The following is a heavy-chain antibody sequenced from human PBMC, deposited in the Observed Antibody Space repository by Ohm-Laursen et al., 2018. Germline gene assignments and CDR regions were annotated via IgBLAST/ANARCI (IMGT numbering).Heavy chain of an antibody. D-gene: IGHD2-8*01. CDR3: GRCMGRARDGVEY. CDR1: GFTFSSYS. J-gene: IGHJ4*02. V-gene: IGHV3-48*04. Sequence: GSLRLSCAASGFTFSSYSMNWVRQAPGKGLEWVSYISSSSSTIYYADSVKGRFTISRDDSKNTMYLHMSGLRVEDTAVYYCGRCMGRARDGVEYWGQGTLVTVSS. CDR2: ISSSSSTI.